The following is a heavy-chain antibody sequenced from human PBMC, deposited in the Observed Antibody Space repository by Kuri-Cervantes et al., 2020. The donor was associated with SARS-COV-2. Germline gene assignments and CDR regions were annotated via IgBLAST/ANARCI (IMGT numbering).Heavy chain of an antibody. V-gene: IGHV1-69*04. J-gene: IGHJ6*02. D-gene: IGHD6-19*01. CDR1: GGTFSSYA. CDR3: ARQWLGMTRAYYYGMDV. CDR2: IIPILGIA. Sequence: SVKVSCKASGGTFSSYAISWVRQAPGQGLEWMGRIIPILGIANYAQKFQGRVTITADKSTSTAYMELSSLRSEDTAVYYCARQWLGMTRAYYYGMDVWGQGTTVTVSS.